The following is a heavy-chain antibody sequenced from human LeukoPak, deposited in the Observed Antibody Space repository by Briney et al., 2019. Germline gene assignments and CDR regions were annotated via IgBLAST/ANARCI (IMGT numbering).Heavy chain of an antibody. V-gene: IGHV1-69*01. Sequence: GSSVKVSCKASGGTFSSYAISWVRQAPGQGLEWMGGIIPIFGTANYAQKFQGRVTITADESTSTAYMELSGLRSEDTAVYYCARGPLWFRELHNWFDPWGQGTLVTVSS. CDR3: ARGPLWFRELHNWFDP. CDR1: GGTFSSYA. CDR2: IIPIFGTA. D-gene: IGHD3-10*01. J-gene: IGHJ5*02.